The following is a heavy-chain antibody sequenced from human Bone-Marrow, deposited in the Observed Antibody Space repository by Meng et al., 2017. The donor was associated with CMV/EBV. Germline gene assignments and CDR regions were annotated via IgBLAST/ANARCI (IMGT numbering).Heavy chain of an antibody. Sequence: GESLKISCAASGFIFNGYTMSWVRQAPGKGLEWVANIKQDGSEKYYVDSVKGRFTISRDNSKNTLYLQMNSLRTEDTAVYYCAKAGRGEVDLLGGWGQGTLVTVSS. CDR2: IKQDGSEK. J-gene: IGHJ4*02. CDR3: AKAGRGEVDLLGG. CDR1: GFIFNGYT. V-gene: IGHV3-7*01. D-gene: IGHD2-15*01.